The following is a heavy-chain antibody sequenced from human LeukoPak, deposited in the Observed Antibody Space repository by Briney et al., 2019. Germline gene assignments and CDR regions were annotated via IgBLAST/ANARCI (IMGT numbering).Heavy chain of an antibody. Sequence: SETLSLTCAVYGGSFSGYYWSWIRQPPGKGLEWIGEINHSGSTNYNPSLKSRVTISVDTSKNQFSLKLSSVTAADTAVYYCARASTITFGGVIVDAFDIWGQGTMVTVSS. V-gene: IGHV4-34*01. CDR1: GGSFSGYY. J-gene: IGHJ3*02. CDR2: INHSGST. D-gene: IGHD3-16*02. CDR3: ARASTITFGGVIVDAFDI.